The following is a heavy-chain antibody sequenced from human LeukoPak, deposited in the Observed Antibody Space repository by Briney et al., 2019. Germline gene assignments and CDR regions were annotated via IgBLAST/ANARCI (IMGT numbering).Heavy chain of an antibody. CDR3: ASVDYYYDSSGYPN. V-gene: IGHV1-8*01. Sequence: ASVKVSCKASGYTFTSYDINWVRPPAGQGLEWMGWMHPNSGNTCYAQKFQGRVTMPRNTSISTAYMGLSSLSSEDTAVYYCASVDYYYDSSGYPNWGEGTLVTVSS. CDR1: GYTFTSYD. J-gene: IGHJ4*02. D-gene: IGHD3-22*01. CDR2: MHPNSGNT.